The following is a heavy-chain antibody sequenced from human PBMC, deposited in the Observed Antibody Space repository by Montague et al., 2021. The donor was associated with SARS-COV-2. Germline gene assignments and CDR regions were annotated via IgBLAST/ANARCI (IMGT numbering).Heavy chain of an antibody. J-gene: IGHJ4*02. CDR1: GFNFRIYS. CDR3: VRDSDRGFDV. D-gene: IGHD3-10*01. Sequence: SLRLSCAASGFNFRIYSMNWVRQAPGKGLEWLSYIDRDGGNIHHADSARGRFVISRDNAKGSLYLQMNSLRDDDTAVYHCVRDSDRGFDVWGQGALVIVSS. CDR2: IDRDGGNI. V-gene: IGHV3-48*02.